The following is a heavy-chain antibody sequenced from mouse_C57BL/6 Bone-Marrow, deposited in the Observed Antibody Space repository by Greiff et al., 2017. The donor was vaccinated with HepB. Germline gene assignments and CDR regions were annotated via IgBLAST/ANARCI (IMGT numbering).Heavy chain of an antibody. D-gene: IGHD1-1*01. CDR3: ARSVDYYDSSLDY. J-gene: IGHJ2*01. CDR2: INPNNGGT. Sequence: VQLQQSGPELVKPGASVKIPCKASGYTFTDYNMDWVKQSHGKSLEWIGDINPNNGGTIYNQKFKGKATLTVDKSSSTAYMELRSLTSEDTAVYYCARSVDYYDSSLDYWGQGTTLTVSS. CDR1: GYTFTDYN. V-gene: IGHV1-18*01.